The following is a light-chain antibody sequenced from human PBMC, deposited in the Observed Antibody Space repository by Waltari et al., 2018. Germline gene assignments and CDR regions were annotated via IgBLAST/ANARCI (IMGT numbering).Light chain of an antibody. CDR2: DAS. V-gene: IGKV3-11*01. CDR1: QSVGSS. Sequence: EILLTQSPATLSLSPGERATLSCRDSQSVGSSLAWYQQKPGQAPRLLLYDASNRATGIPARFSGSGSGTDVTLTISSLEPEDLAVYYCQQRNNWPSLTFGGGTKVEI. CDR3: QQRNNWPSLT. J-gene: IGKJ4*01.